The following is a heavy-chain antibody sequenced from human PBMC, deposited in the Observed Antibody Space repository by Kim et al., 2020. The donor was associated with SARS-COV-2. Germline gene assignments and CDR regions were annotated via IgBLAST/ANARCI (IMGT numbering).Heavy chain of an antibody. Sequence: GGSLRLSCAASGFTFSSYGMHWVRQAPGKGLEWVAVIWYDGSNKYYADSVKGRFTISRDNSKNTLYLQMNSLRAEDTAVYYCASLYCGGDCSLPTVRTYYYYYYGMDVWGQGTTVTVSS. V-gene: IGHV3-33*01. CDR1: GFTFSSYG. J-gene: IGHJ6*02. D-gene: IGHD2-21*01. CDR3: ASLYCGGDCSLPTVRTYYYYYYGMDV. CDR2: IWYDGSNK.